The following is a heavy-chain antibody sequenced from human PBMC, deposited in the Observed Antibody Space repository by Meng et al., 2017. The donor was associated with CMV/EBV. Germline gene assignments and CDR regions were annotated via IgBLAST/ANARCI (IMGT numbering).Heavy chain of an antibody. V-gene: IGHV3-30-3*01. J-gene: IGHJ4*02. Sequence: QGQLVESGGGGVQPGRSLRLSCAASGFTFSSYAMHWVRQAPGKGLEWVAVISYDGSNKYYADSVKGRFTISRDNSKNTLYLQMNSLRAEDTAVYYCARDFGDIVGATGYWGQGTLVTVSS. CDR3: ARDFGDIVGATGY. CDR2: ISYDGSNK. D-gene: IGHD1-26*01. CDR1: GFTFSSYA.